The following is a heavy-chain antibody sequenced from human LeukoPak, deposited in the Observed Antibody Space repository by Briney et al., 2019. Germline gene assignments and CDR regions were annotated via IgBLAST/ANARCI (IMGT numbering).Heavy chain of an antibody. CDR1: GFTFSSYS. J-gene: IGHJ4*02. Sequence: GGSLRLSCAASGFTFSSYSMNWVRQAPGKGLEWVSSISSSSYIYYADSVKVRFTISRDNAKNSLYLQMNSLRAEDTAVYYCARDELWLGLDYWGQGTLVTVSS. D-gene: IGHD5-18*01. V-gene: IGHV3-21*01. CDR2: ISSSSYI. CDR3: ARDELWLGLDY.